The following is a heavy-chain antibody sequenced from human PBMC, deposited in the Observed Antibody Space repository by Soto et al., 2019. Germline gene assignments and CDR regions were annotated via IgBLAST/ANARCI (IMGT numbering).Heavy chain of an antibody. CDR1: GFTFSSYS. D-gene: IGHD2-15*01. CDR3: ARDHRYCSGSSCRPYYYYYGMDV. V-gene: IGHV3-21*01. CDR2: ISGTSDYI. Sequence: GGSLRLSCAASGFTFSSYSMNWVRQAPGRGLEWDAAISGTSDYIYYADSVKGRFTISRDNAKTSLYIQMNSLRAEDTAVYYCARDHRYCSGSSCRPYYYYYGMDVWGQGTTVTVSS. J-gene: IGHJ6*02.